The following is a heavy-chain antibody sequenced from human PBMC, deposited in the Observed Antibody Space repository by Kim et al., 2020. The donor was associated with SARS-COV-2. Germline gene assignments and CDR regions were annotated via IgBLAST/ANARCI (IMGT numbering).Heavy chain of an antibody. CDR1: GFTFGDYA. CDR3: NANYYDSSGYGPALDFWYFDL. J-gene: IGHJ2*01. D-gene: IGHD3-22*01. V-gene: IGHV3-49*03. Sequence: GGSLRLSCTASGFTFGDYAMSWFRQAPGKGLEWVGFIRSKAYGGTTEYAASVKGRFTISRDDSKSIAYLQMNSLKTEDTAVYYCNANYYDSSGYGPALDFWYFDLWGRCTLVTVSS. CDR2: IRSKAYGGTT.